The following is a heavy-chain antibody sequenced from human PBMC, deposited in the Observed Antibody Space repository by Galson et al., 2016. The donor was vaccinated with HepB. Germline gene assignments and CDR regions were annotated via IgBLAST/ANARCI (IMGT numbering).Heavy chain of an antibody. Sequence: PALVKPTQTLTLTCIFSGFSLSTTGVGVGWMRQPPGKTLEWLAHSYWDGDERYSPSMKSRLTITKDTSKNRVVLTMTNMDPVDTATYYCVHIVHSGSYYYCAYWGQGTLVTVSS. D-gene: IGHD1-26*01. V-gene: IGHV2-5*02. CDR3: VHIVHSGSYYYCAY. J-gene: IGHJ4*02. CDR1: GFSLSTTGVG. CDR2: SYWDGDE.